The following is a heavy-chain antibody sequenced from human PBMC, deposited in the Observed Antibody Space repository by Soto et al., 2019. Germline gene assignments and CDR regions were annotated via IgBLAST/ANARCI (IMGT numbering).Heavy chain of an antibody. V-gene: IGHV4-59*01. CDR2: IYYSGST. CDR1: GGSISSYY. CDR3: ARLPTHYDILTGYYKGHAFDI. D-gene: IGHD3-9*01. J-gene: IGHJ3*02. Sequence: SATLSLTCTVSGGSISSYYWSWIRQPPGKGLEWIGYIYYSGSTNYNPSLKSRVTISVDTSKNQFSLKLSSVTAADTAVYYCARLPTHYDILTGYYKGHAFDIWGQGTMVTVSS.